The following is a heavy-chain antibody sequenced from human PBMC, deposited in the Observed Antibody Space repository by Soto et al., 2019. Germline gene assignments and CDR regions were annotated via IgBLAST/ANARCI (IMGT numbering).Heavy chain of an antibody. CDR1: GFTFSSYA. J-gene: IGHJ6*02. CDR2: ISGSGGST. V-gene: IGHV3-23*01. D-gene: IGHD6-13*01. CDR3: AREGPAAAFNYYYGMDV. Sequence: PGGSLRLSCAASGFTFSSYAMSWVRQAPGKGLEWVSAISGSGGSTYYADSVKGRFTISSENAKNTLYLQMNSLRDEDTAVYYCAREGPAAAFNYYYGMDVWGQGTTVTV.